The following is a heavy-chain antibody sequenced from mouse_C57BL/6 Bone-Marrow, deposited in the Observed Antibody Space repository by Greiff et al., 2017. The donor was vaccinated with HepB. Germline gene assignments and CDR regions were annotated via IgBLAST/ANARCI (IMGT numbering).Heavy chain of an antibody. J-gene: IGHJ4*01. CDR2: INPYNGGT. CDR3: ARSTTVPGYAMDY. D-gene: IGHD1-1*01. V-gene: IGHV1-19*01. CDR1: GYTFTDYY. Sequence: EVQLQQSGPVLVKPGASVKMSCKASGYTFTDYYMNWVKQSHGKSLEWIGVINPYNGGTSYNQKFKGKATLTVDKSSSTAYMELNSLTSEDSAVYYCARSTTVPGYAMDYWGQGTSVTVSS.